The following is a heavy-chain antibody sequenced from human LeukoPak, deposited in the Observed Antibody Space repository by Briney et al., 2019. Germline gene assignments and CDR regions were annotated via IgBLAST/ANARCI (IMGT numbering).Heavy chain of an antibody. CDR3: ARAKRGFGELELD. Sequence: KPSETLSLTCTVSGGSISSSSYYWGWIRQPPGKGLEWIGSIYHSGSTNYNLSLKSRVTISVDKSKNQFSLKLSSVTAADTAVYYCARAKRGFGELELDWGQGTLVTVSS. V-gene: IGHV4-39*07. CDR2: IYHSGST. D-gene: IGHD3-10*01. J-gene: IGHJ4*02. CDR1: GGSISSSSYY.